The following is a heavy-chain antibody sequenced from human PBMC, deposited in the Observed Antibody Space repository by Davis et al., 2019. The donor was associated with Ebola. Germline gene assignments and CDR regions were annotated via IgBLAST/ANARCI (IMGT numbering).Heavy chain of an antibody. Sequence: GESLKISCAASGFIFNNYAMTWVRQAPGKGLEWVSVIYSGGSTYYADSVKGRFTISRDNSKNTLYLQMNSLRAEDTAVYYCARDSGPFEYHHGMDVWGQGTTVTVSS. J-gene: IGHJ6*02. D-gene: IGHD6-6*01. CDR3: ARDSGPFEYHHGMDV. CDR2: IYSGGST. V-gene: IGHV3-66*01. CDR1: GFIFNNYA.